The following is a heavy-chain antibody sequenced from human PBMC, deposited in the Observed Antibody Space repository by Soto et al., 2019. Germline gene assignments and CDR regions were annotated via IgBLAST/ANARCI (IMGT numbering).Heavy chain of an antibody. V-gene: IGHV3-23*01. CDR1: GFTFSSYA. CDR2: ISGSGGST. Sequence: GGSLRLCCAASGFTFSSYAMSWVRQAPGKGLEWVSAISGSGGSTYYADSVKGRFTISRDNSKNTLYLQMNSLRAEDTAVYYCAKGRGITMVRGVIPPFDYWGQGTLVTVSS. CDR3: AKGRGITMVRGVIPPFDY. D-gene: IGHD3-10*01. J-gene: IGHJ4*02.